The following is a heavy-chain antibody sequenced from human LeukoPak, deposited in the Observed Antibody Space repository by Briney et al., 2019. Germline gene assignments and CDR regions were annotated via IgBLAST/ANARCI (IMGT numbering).Heavy chain of an antibody. D-gene: IGHD2-15*01. CDR2: IYNSGST. CDR3: ASDRIEVDALDI. CDR1: GGSINRGSYL. J-gene: IGHJ3*02. Sequence: PSETLSLTCTLSGGSINRGSYLGSSIRQPAGKGLVWIGRIYNSGSTNYNPSLKSRVTISVGTAKNQFSLKLSSVTAADTAVYYCASDRIEVDALDIWGQGTMVTDSS. V-gene: IGHV4-61*02.